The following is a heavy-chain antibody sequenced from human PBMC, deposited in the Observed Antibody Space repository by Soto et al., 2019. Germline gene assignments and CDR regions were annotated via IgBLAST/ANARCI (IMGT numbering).Heavy chain of an antibody. V-gene: IGHV1-46*01. J-gene: IGHJ5*02. D-gene: IGHD6-13*01. Sequence: GGSVKVCFKASGYPFTSYYMHLVRHAPGQGLEWMGIINPSGGSTSYAQKFQGRVTMTRDTSTSTVYMELSSLRSEDTAVYYCSRGKQQLAYNWFDPWGHGTLVTVSS. CDR3: SRGKQQLAYNWFDP. CDR2: INPSGGST. CDR1: GYPFTSYY.